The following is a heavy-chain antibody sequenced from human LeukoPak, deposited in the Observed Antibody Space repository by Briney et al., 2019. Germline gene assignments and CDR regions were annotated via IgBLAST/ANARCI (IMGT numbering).Heavy chain of an antibody. CDR1: GFTFSTFA. D-gene: IGHD3-16*01. CDR3: AASESYGWFRP. J-gene: IGHJ5*02. Sequence: GGSLRLSCAAYGFTFSTFAMIWVRQPPGKGLEWVSSIFPSGGEIHYADSVRGRFIISRDNSKNTLYMEMRSLRFDDTAIYYCAASESYGWFRPWGQGTLVTVSS. CDR2: IFPSGGEI. V-gene: IGHV3-23*01.